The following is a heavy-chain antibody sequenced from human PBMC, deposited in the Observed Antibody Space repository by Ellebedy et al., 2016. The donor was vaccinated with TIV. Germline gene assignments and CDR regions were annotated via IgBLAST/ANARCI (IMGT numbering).Heavy chain of an antibody. Sequence: PGGSLRLSCAASGFTFTQYWMHWVRQAPGKGPGWVSRINSDGSSTTYADSVKGRFTISRDNANNTLYLQMNSLRAEDTAVYYCARAGSSGWEAYFDLWGRGTLVTVSS. CDR3: ARAGSSGWEAYFDL. V-gene: IGHV3-74*01. J-gene: IGHJ2*01. D-gene: IGHD6-19*01. CDR2: INSDGSST. CDR1: GFTFTQYW.